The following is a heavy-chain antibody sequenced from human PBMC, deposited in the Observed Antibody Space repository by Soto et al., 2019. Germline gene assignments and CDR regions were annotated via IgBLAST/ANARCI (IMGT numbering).Heavy chain of an antibody. Sequence: GGSLRLSCAASGFTFSNAWMSWVRQAPGKGLEWVGRIKHKSDGGTADYAAPVNGRFTISRDDSKNTLYLQMNSLKTDDTAVYYCASLLVGARSDDYYYGMDVWGQGTTVTVSS. CDR1: GFTFSNAW. V-gene: IGHV3-15*01. CDR2: IKHKSDGGTA. D-gene: IGHD1-26*01. CDR3: ASLLVGARSDDYYYGMDV. J-gene: IGHJ6*02.